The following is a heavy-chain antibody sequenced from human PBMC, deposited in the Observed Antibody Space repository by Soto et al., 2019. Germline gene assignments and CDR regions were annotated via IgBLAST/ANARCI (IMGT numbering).Heavy chain of an antibody. J-gene: IGHJ5*02. V-gene: IGHV3-33*01. Sequence: PGGALRRSCAASGVTCSSYGMHWVRQAPGKGLGWVAVIWYDGSNKYYADSVKGRFTISRDNSKNTLYLQMSSLRAEDTAVYYCARGLFYGSTNWFGPWGQGALVTVSS. D-gene: IGHD3-10*01. CDR2: IWYDGSNK. CDR1: GVTCSSYG. CDR3: ARGLFYGSTNWFGP.